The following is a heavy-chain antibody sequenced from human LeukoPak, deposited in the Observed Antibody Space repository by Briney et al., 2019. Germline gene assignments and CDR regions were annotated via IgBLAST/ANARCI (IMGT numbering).Heavy chain of an antibody. Sequence: ASVKVSCKASGYTFTGYYMHWVRQAPGQGLEWMGRINPNSGGTNYAQKFQGRVTMTRDTSISTAYMELSRLRSDDTAVYYCARDRSGGNWFDPWGQGTLVTLSS. CDR3: ARDRSGGNWFDP. CDR2: INPNSGGT. V-gene: IGHV1-2*06. CDR1: GYTFTGYY. D-gene: IGHD1-26*01. J-gene: IGHJ5*02.